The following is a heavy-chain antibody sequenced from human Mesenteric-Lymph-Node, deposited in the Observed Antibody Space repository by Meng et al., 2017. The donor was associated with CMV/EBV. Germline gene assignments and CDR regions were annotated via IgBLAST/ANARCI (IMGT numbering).Heavy chain of an antibody. D-gene: IGHD4-11*01. V-gene: IGHV4-34*01. CDR2: INHSGST. CDR3: TRVGGYSNYVVDY. J-gene: IGHJ4*02. Sequence: SETLSLTCAVYGGSFSGYYWSWIRQPPGKGLEWIGEINHSGSTNYNPSLKSRVTISVDTSKNQFSLKLSSVTAADTAVYYCTRVGGYSNYVVDYWGQGTLVTVSS. CDR1: GGSFSGYY.